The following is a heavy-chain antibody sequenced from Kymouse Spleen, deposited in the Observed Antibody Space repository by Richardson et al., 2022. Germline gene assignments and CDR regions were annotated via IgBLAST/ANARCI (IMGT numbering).Heavy chain of an antibody. CDR2: INHSGST. CDR1: GGSFSGYY. J-gene: IGHJ6*02. D-gene: IGHD3-10*01. Sequence: QVQLQQWGAGLLKPSETLSLTCAVYGGSFSGYYWSWIRQPPGKGLEWIGEINHSGSTNYNPSLKSRVTISVDTSKNQFSLKLSSVTAADTAVYYCAREGWFGELLLGMDVWGQGTTVTVSS. CDR3: AREGWFGELLLGMDV. V-gene: IGHV4-34*01.